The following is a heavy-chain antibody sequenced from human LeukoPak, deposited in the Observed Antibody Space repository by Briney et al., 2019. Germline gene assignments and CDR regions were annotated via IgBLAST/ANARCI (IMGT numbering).Heavy chain of an antibody. CDR2: INPNSGGT. V-gene: IGHV1-2*02. CDR1: GYTFTGYY. D-gene: IGHD3-3*01. J-gene: IGHJ5*02. Sequence: GASVKVSCKASGYTFTGYYMHGVRQAPGQGLEWMGWINPNSGGTNYAQTFQGRVTMTRDTSISTAYMELSRLRSDDTAVYYRARDGYDFWSGYYTTVWFDPWGQGTLVTVSS. CDR3: ARDGYDFWSGYYTTVWFDP.